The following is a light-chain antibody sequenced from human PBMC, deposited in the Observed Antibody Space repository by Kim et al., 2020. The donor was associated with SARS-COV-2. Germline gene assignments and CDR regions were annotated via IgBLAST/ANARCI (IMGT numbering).Light chain of an antibody. CDR3: ATWDDSLDVWM. CDR1: SSNIGSNT. J-gene: IGLJ3*02. Sequence: GQRVTISCSGSSSNIGSNTVNWYQQFPGTAPQLLIDTDDRRPSGVSDRVSCSKSGTSASPAISALRSEDEADYYCATWDDSLDVWMFGGGTQLTVL. CDR2: TDD. V-gene: IGLV1-44*01.